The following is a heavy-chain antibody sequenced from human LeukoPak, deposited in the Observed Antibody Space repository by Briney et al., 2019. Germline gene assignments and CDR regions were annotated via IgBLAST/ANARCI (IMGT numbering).Heavy chain of an antibody. J-gene: IGHJ4*02. Sequence: GGSLRLSCAASGFTFSSYAMSWVRQAPGKGLEWVSAISGSGGSTYYAGSVKGRFTISRDNSKNTLYLQMNSLRAEDTAVYYCAKDPTQVYMRDYWGQGTLVTVSS. CDR1: GFTFSSYA. D-gene: IGHD1-20*01. V-gene: IGHV3-23*01. CDR2: ISGSGGST. CDR3: AKDPTQVYMRDY.